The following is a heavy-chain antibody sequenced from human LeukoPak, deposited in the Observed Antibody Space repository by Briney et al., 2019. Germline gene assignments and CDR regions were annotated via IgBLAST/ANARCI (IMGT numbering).Heavy chain of an antibody. V-gene: IGHV4-34*01. J-gene: IGHJ4*02. D-gene: IGHD6-19*01. CDR1: GGSFSGYY. CDR3: ARVKQWLVRTYFDY. CDR2: INHSGSN. Sequence: PSDTLSLTCAVCGGSFSGYYWSWLRQPPRKGLDWVGEINHSGSNNYNPSLKSRVTISVDKSKNQFSLKLSSVTAADTAVYYCARVKQWLVRTYFDYWGQGTLVTVSS.